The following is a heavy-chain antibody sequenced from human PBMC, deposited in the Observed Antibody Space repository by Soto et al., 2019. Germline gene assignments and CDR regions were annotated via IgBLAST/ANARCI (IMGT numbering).Heavy chain of an antibody. D-gene: IGHD6-13*01. CDR3: ARDGPGAGNDDFDY. Sequence: ASVKVSCKASAYTFIGYYIHWVRQAPGQGLEWMGWMNPNNSDTRYAPQFQGRVTMTRDTSINTAYMDLRRLTSDDTAIYYCARDGPGAGNDDFDYWGQGTLVTVSS. CDR1: AYTFIGYY. V-gene: IGHV1-2*02. CDR2: MNPNNSDT. J-gene: IGHJ4*02.